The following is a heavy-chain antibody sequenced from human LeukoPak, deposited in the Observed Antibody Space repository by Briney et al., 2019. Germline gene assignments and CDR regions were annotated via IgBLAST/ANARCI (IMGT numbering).Heavy chain of an antibody. Sequence: SVKVSCKASGYTFTGYYMHWVRQAPGQGLEWMGWINPNSGGTKYAQKFQGRVSMTRDTSIATAYIELSSLRSDDPAVYYCSRVPTGIGWFDPWGQGTLVTVSS. J-gene: IGHJ5*02. CDR3: SRVPTGIGWFDP. CDR1: GYTFTGYY. D-gene: IGHD2/OR15-2a*01. CDR2: INPNSGGT. V-gene: IGHV1-2*02.